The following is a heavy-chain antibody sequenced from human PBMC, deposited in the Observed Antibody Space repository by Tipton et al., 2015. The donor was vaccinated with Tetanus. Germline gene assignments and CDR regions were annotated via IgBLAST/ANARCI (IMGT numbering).Heavy chain of an antibody. V-gene: IGHV5-51*01. Sequence: QLVQSGAEVKKPGESLKISCKGSGYSFTSYWIGWVRQMPGKGLEWMGIIYPGDSDTRYSPSFQGQVTISADKSISTAYLQWSSLKASDTAMYYFARPAEMSDYYDSSGYYPPPAYYGMDVWGQGTTVTVSS. J-gene: IGHJ6*02. D-gene: IGHD3-22*01. CDR1: GYSFTSYW. CDR2: IYPGDSDT. CDR3: ARPAEMSDYYDSSGYYPPPAYYGMDV.